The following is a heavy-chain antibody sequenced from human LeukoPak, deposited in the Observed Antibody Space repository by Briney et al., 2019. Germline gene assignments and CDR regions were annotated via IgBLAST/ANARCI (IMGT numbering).Heavy chain of an antibody. D-gene: IGHD2-8*01. CDR3: ARVMYAATPCYYYYGMDV. Sequence: PGASLRLSCAASGFTFSSYAMSWVRQAPGKGLEWVSAMSGSGGSTYYADSVKGRFTISRDNSKNTLYLQMNSLRAEDTAVYYWARVMYAATPCYYYYGMDVWGQGTTVTVSS. CDR2: MSGSGGST. J-gene: IGHJ6*02. CDR1: GFTFSSYA. V-gene: IGHV3-23*01.